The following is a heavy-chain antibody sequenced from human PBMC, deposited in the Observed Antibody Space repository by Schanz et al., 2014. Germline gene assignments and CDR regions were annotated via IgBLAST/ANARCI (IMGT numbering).Heavy chain of an antibody. CDR1: GFTFSSYG. Sequence: LVESGGGVVQPGRSLRLSCAASGFTFSSYGMHWVRQVPGKGLEWVAVVCYDGSKKYYADSVKGRFTTSRDNSKNSLHLQMNSLRAEDTAVYYCVREGSSSPDCCYYNGMDVWGQGTTVTVSS. D-gene: IGHD6-6*01. CDR2: VCYDGSKK. J-gene: IGHJ6*02. V-gene: IGHV3-33*01. CDR3: VREGSSSPDCCYYNGMDV.